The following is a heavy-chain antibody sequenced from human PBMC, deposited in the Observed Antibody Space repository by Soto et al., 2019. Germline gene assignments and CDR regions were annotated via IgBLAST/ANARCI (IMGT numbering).Heavy chain of an antibody. CDR2: IGTAGDT. Sequence: GGSLRLSCAASGFTFSSYDMHWVRQATGKGLEWVSAIGTAGDTYYPGSVKGRFTISRENAKNFLYLQMNSLRAGDTAVYYCARVGYYGSGSYYGYYYYYMDVWGKGTTVTVSS. V-gene: IGHV3-13*01. J-gene: IGHJ6*03. CDR1: GFTFSSYD. D-gene: IGHD3-10*01. CDR3: ARVGYYGSGSYYGYYYYYMDV.